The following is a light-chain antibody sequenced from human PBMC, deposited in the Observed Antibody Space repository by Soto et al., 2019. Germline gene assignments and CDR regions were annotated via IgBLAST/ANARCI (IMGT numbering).Light chain of an antibody. CDR3: QQYNTFWT. CDR2: KAS. V-gene: IGKV2-28*01. J-gene: IGKJ1*01. Sequence: DIVVTQSPLTLPVTHGEPASISCRSSQSLLYNDTYNYVDWYLQTPGQSPQLLIYKASNLESGVPSRFSGSGSGTEFTLTISSLQPDDFATYYCQQYNTFWTFGQGTKVDIK. CDR1: QSLLYNDTYNY.